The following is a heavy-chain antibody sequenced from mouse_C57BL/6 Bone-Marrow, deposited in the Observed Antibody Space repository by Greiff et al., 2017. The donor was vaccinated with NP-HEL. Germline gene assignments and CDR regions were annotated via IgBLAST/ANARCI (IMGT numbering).Heavy chain of an antibody. V-gene: IGHV1-82*01. CDR2: IYPGDGDT. Sequence: QVQLKESGPELVKPGASVKISCKASGYAFSSSWMNWVKQRPGKGLEWIGRIYPGDGDTNYNGKFKGKATLTVDKSSSTAYLQLCSLTSDDSAVYFCARVTTVVEGDYWGQGATLTVST. D-gene: IGHD1-1*01. CDR3: ARVTTVVEGDY. CDR1: GYAFSSSW. J-gene: IGHJ2*01.